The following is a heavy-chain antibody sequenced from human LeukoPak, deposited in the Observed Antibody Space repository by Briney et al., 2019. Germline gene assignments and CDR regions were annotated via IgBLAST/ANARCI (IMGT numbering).Heavy chain of an antibody. CDR3: AKDGFDSYDSSGYYYFNY. D-gene: IGHD3-22*01. CDR1: GFTFSNHA. Sequence: GGSLRLSCAASGFTFSNHAMSWVRQAPGKGLQWVSAISGGGVAIYYADSVKGRFTISRDNSKNTLYLQMNSLRAEDTAVYYCAKDGFDSYDSSGYYYFNYWGQGTLVTVSS. CDR2: ISGGGVAI. J-gene: IGHJ4*02. V-gene: IGHV3-23*01.